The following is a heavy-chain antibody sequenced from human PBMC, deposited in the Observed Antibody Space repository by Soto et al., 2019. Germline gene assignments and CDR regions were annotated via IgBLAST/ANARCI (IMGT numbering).Heavy chain of an antibody. CDR2: ISYDGSNK. V-gene: IGHV3-30-3*01. Sequence: QVQLVESGGGVVQPGRSLRLSCAASGFTFSSYAMHWVRQAPGKGLEWVAVISYDGSNKYYADSVKGRFTISRDNSENTLYLQMNSLRAEDTAVYYCARSGDYGDYQFYYFDYWGQGTLVTVSS. J-gene: IGHJ4*02. CDR3: ARSGDYGDYQFYYFDY. CDR1: GFTFSSYA. D-gene: IGHD4-17*01.